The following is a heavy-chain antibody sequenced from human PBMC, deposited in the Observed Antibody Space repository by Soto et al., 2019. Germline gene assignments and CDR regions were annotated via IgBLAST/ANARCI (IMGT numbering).Heavy chain of an antibody. CDR2: IYFSGRT. CDR3: ARYSGLQYHEHWNNWLDP. D-gene: IGHD4-4*01. J-gene: IGHJ5*02. V-gene: IGHV4-30-4*01. Sequence: PSESLSLTCTVSGGSISTEDVVWTWIRQPPGKGLEWVGNIYFSGRTFYNPSLRGRISISMDTSTNQFSLKLTSVTAADTAVYFCARYSGLQYHEHWNNWLDPWGQGTLVTVSS. CDR1: GGSISTEDVV.